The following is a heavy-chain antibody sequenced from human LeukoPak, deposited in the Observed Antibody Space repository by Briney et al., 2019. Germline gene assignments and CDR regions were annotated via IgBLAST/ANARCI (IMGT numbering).Heavy chain of an antibody. V-gene: IGHV4-4*02. Sequence: SGTLSLTCAVSGGSISSSNWWSWVRQPPGKGLEWIGEIYHSGSTNYNPSLKSRVTISVDKSKNQFSLKLSSVTAADTAVYYCARAGSIAVAGEDFDYWGQGTLVTVSS. CDR3: ARAGSIAVAGEDFDY. CDR1: GGSISSSNW. CDR2: IYHSGST. D-gene: IGHD6-19*01. J-gene: IGHJ4*02.